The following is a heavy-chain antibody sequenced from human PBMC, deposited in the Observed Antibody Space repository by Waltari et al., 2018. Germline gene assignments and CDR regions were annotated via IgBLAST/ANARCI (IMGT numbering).Heavy chain of an antibody. Sequence: QVQLQQWGAGLLKPSETLSLTCAVYGGSFSGYYWSWTRQPPGKGLEWIGEINHSGSTNYNPSLKSRVTISVDTSKNQFSLKLSSVTAADTAVYYCARGVVPAGRPTGIWGQGTMVTVSS. CDR1: GGSFSGYY. J-gene: IGHJ3*02. CDR3: ARGVVPAGRPTGI. CDR2: INHSGST. V-gene: IGHV4-34*01. D-gene: IGHD2-2*01.